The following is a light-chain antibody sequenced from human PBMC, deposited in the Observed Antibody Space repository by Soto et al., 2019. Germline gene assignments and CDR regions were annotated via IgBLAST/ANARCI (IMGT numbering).Light chain of an antibody. CDR1: QSISSW. Sequence: DIQMTQSPSTLSASVGDRVTITCRASQSISSWLAWYQQKPGKAPKLLIYDASSLESGVPSRFSGSGSGTEFPLPSSSLQPDDFAAYYCQQYNSYSPGFGQGPKVELK. CDR2: DAS. CDR3: QQYNSYSPG. J-gene: IGKJ1*01. V-gene: IGKV1-5*01.